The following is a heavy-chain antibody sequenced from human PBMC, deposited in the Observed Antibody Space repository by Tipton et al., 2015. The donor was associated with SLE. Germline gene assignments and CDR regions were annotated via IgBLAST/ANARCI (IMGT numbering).Heavy chain of an antibody. CDR1: GVSISSSGHY. CDR3: ASDISSIDFDY. Sequence: TLSLTCTVSGVSISSSGHYWGWLRQPPGKGLEWIGSIYYTGRSYYNPSLESRVTISLDTSKNEVSLKLRSVTAADTAVYYCASDISSIDFDYWGQGTLVTVSS. D-gene: IGHD6-13*01. J-gene: IGHJ4*02. V-gene: IGHV4-39*01. CDR2: IYYTGRS.